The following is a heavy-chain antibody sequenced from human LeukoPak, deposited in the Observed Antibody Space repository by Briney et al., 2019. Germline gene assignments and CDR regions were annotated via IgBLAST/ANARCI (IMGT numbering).Heavy chain of an antibody. Sequence: ASVKVSCKASGGTFSSYAISWVRQAPGQGLEWMGGIIPIFGTANYAQKFQGRVTITADESTSTAYVELSSLRSEDTAVYYCALPPLEKQWYYYGMDVWGQGTTVTVSS. D-gene: IGHD6-19*01. CDR2: IIPIFGTA. CDR1: GGTFSSYA. J-gene: IGHJ6*02. V-gene: IGHV1-69*13. CDR3: ALPPLEKQWYYYGMDV.